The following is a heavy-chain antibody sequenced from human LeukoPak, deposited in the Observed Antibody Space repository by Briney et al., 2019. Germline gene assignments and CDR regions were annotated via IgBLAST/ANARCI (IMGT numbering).Heavy chain of an antibody. CDR3: AKCGNSGCHLFDY. J-gene: IGHJ4*02. Sequence: GGSLRLSCAASGFTCSTNAMSWVRQAPGKGLEWVSAISGRTGSTYYSDSVKGRFTISRDNSKSTLYLQMDSLRAEDTAVYYCAKCGNSGCHLFDYWGQGTLVTVSS. CDR2: ISGRTGST. V-gene: IGHV3-23*01. CDR1: GFTCSTNA. D-gene: IGHD5-12*01.